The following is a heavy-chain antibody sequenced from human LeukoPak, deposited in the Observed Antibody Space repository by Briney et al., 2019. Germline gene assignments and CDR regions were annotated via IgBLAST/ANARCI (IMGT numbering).Heavy chain of an antibody. J-gene: IGHJ4*02. Sequence: GGSLRLSCAASGFTFDDYGMSWVRQAPGKGLEWVSGISGSGDSTYYADSVKGRFTISRDNSKNTLYLQINSLRAEDTAVYYCARRSGIAVAGAFDYWGQGTLVTVSS. D-gene: IGHD6-19*01. V-gene: IGHV3-23*01. CDR1: GFTFDDYG. CDR3: ARRSGIAVAGAFDY. CDR2: ISGSGDST.